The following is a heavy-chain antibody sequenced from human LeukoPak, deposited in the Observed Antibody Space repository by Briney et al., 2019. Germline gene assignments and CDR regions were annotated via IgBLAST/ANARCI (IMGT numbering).Heavy chain of an antibody. CDR2: INPSGGST. CDR1: GYIFTSYY. Sequence: ASVKVSCKASGYIFTSYYIHWVRQAPGQGLEWMGIINPSGGSTSYAQKFQGRVTMTRDMSTSTVYMELSSLRSDDTAVYYCARDPPDVDIVATIPARDDYWGQGTLVTVSS. J-gene: IGHJ4*02. V-gene: IGHV1-46*01. D-gene: IGHD5-12*01. CDR3: ARDPPDVDIVATIPARDDY.